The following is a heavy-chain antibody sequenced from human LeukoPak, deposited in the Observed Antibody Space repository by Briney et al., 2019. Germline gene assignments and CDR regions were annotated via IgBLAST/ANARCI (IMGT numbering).Heavy chain of an antibody. V-gene: IGHV4-34*01. CDR3: AMTGPGIAAAGGS. D-gene: IGHD6-13*01. CDR2: INHSGST. Sequence: SETLSLTCAVYGGSFSGYYWSWIRQPPGKGLEWIGKINHSGSTNYNPSLKSRVTISVDTSKNQFSLKLSSVTAADTAVYYCAMTGPGIAAAGGSWGQGTLVTVSS. J-gene: IGHJ4*02. CDR1: GGSFSGYY.